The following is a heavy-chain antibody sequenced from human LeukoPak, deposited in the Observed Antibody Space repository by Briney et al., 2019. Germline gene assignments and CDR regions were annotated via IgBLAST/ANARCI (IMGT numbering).Heavy chain of an antibody. CDR2: ITSSGTYI. CDR1: GFTFNNYN. CDR3: ARGGYYDSSGYYYLFDDY. Sequence: GGSLRLSCAASGFTFNNYNMNWVRQAPGKALEWVSSITSSGTYIFYADSVKGRFTISRGNAKNSLYLQMNSLGPEDTAVYYCARGGYYDSSGYYYLFDDYWGQGTLVTVSS. J-gene: IGHJ4*02. D-gene: IGHD3-22*01. V-gene: IGHV3-21*01.